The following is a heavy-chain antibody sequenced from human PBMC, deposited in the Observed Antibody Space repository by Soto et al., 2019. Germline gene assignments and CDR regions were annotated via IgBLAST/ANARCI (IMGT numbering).Heavy chain of an antibody. J-gene: IGHJ3*02. CDR2: INHSGST. Sequence: QVQLQQGGAGLLKPSETLSLTCAVYGGSFSGYYWSWIRQPPGKGLEWIGEINHSGSTNYNPSLKSRVTISVDTSKNQFSLKLSSVTAADTAVYYCARGRKIAAAATKYFDIWGQGTMVTVSS. CDR3: ARGRKIAAAATKYFDI. CDR1: GGSFSGYY. V-gene: IGHV4-34*01. D-gene: IGHD6-13*01.